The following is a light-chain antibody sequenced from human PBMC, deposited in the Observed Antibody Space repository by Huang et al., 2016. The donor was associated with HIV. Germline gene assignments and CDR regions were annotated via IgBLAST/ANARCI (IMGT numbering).Light chain of an antibody. CDR2: DAS. CDR1: QTIGTY. J-gene: IGKJ4*01. CDR3: QQRSKWPLT. V-gene: IGKV3-11*01. Sequence: EIVLTQSPVTLSLSPGDRATLSCRASQTIGTYLAWYQQKSGQAPRLLIDDASHTAAVIPARFSASGSETDFTLTIDSLDPDDFAIYYCQQRSKWPLTFGGGTKVEMK.